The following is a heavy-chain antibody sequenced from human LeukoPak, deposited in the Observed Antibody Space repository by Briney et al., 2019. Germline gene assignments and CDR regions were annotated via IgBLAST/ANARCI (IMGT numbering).Heavy chain of an antibody. CDR3: AREGSSGSLYY. D-gene: IGHD6-19*01. CDR1: GFTFSSYA. Sequence: GGSLRLSCAASGFTFSSYAMSWVRQAPGKGLEWVSAISGSGGSTYYADSVKGRFTISRENAKNSLYLQMNSLRAGDTAVYYCAREGSSGSLYYWGQGTLVTVSS. J-gene: IGHJ4*02. CDR2: ISGSGGST. V-gene: IGHV3-23*01.